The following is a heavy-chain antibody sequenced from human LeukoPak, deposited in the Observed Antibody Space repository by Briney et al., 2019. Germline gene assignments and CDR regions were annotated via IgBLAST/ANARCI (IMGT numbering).Heavy chain of an antibody. V-gene: IGHV1-46*01. Sequence: ASVKVSCKASGYTFTSYYMHWVRQAPGQGLEWMGIINPSGGSTSYAQKFQGRVTMTRDTSTSTDYMELSSLRSEDMAVYYCARGGRGLWDYGSGIRRRFDYWGQGTLVTVSS. D-gene: IGHD3-10*01. CDR1: GYTFTSYY. J-gene: IGHJ4*02. CDR3: ARGGRGLWDYGSGIRRRFDY. CDR2: INPSGGST.